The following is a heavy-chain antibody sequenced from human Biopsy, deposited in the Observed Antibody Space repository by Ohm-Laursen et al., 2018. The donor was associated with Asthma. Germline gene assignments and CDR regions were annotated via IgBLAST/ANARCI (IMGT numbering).Heavy chain of an antibody. CDR1: GYNFISFA. CDR2: VNTGNGDT. D-gene: IGHD3-9*01. CDR3: ARTYYDFLTGQVKDVFGV. J-gene: IGHJ3*01. Sequence: SVKVSCKASGYNFISFAIHWVRQAPGQRLEWMGWVNTGNGDTKYSQRFQGRVTITRDTSASTAYMELRSLRSEDTATYYCARTYYDFLTGQVKDVFGVWGQGAMVTVSS. V-gene: IGHV1-3*04.